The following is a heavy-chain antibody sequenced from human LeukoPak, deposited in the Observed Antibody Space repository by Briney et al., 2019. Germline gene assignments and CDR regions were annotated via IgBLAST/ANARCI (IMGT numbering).Heavy chain of an antibody. D-gene: IGHD3-22*01. V-gene: IGHV1-69*05. Sequence: SVKVSCKASGGTFSSYAISWVRQAPGQGLEWMGGIIPIFGTANYAQKFQGRVTITTDESTSTAYMELSSLRSEDTAVYYCASPPTYYYYSSGSGPPHYWGQGTLVTVSS. CDR2: IIPIFGTA. CDR1: GGTFSSYA. J-gene: IGHJ4*02. CDR3: ASPPTYYYYSSGSGPPHY.